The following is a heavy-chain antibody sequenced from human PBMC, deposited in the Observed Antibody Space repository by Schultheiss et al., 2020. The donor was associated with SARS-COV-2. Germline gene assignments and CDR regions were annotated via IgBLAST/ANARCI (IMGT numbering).Heavy chain of an antibody. CDR1: GGSVSSGSYY. Sequence: SETLSLTCTVSGGSVSSGSYYWSWIRQPAGKGLEWIGRIYTSGSTNYNPSLKSRVTISVDTSKNQFSLKLSSVTAADMGVYYCARDGGTYYYVDYWGQGTLVTVSS. CDR3: ARDGGTYYYVDY. D-gene: IGHD1-26*01. V-gene: IGHV4-61*10. CDR2: IYTSGST. J-gene: IGHJ4*02.